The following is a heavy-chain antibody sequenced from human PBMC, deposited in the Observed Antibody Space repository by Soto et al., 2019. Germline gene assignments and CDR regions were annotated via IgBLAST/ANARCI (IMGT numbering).Heavy chain of an antibody. J-gene: IGHJ4*02. CDR1: GGTFSSYT. CDR3: ARTDCGGDCYTTDY. V-gene: IGHV1-69*02. D-gene: IGHD2-21*02. CDR2: IIPILGIA. Sequence: QVQLVQSGAEVKKPGSSVKVSCKASGGTFSSYTISWVRQAPGQGLEWMGRIIPILGIANYAQKFQGRVTITADKATSTAYMELSSLRSEDTAVYYCARTDCGGDCYTTDYWGQGTLVTVSS.